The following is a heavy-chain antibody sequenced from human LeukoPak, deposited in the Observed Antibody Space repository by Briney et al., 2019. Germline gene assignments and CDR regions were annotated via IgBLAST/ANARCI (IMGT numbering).Heavy chain of an antibody. CDR3: ARDYVYTTYYYMDV. CDR2: INHSGST. J-gene: IGHJ6*03. V-gene: IGHV4-34*01. CDR1: GGSFSGYY. D-gene: IGHD3-16*01. Sequence: PSETLSLTCAVYGGSFSGYYWSWIRQPPGKGLEWIGEINHSGSTNYNPSLKSRVTISVDTSKNQSSLKLSSVTAADTAVYYCARDYVYTTYYYMDVWGKGTTVTVSS.